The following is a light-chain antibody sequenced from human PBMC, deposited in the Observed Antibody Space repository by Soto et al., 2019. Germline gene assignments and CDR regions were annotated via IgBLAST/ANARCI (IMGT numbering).Light chain of an antibody. J-gene: IGLJ2*01. CDR3: FSYAGSSTSGVV. CDR2: EGS. CDR1: SSDVGSYNL. Sequence: QSVLTQPASVSGSPGQSITISCTGTSSDVGSYNLVSWYQQHPGKAPKLMIYEGSKRPSGVSNRFSGSKSGNTASLTISGIQAEDEADYYCFSYAGSSTSGVVFGGGTKLTVL. V-gene: IGLV2-23*01.